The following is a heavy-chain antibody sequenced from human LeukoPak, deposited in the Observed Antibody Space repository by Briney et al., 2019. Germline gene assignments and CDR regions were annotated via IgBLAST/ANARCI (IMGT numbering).Heavy chain of an antibody. J-gene: IGHJ4*02. CDR2: INSDGSST. D-gene: IGHD5-12*01. Sequence: PGGSLGLSCAASGFTFSSYWMHWVRQAPGKGLVWVSRINSDGSSTSYADSVKGRFTISRDNAKNTLYLQMNSLRAEDTAVYYCARESGYDYAVVKNWGQGTLVTVSS. CDR3: ARESGYDYAVVKN. CDR1: GFTFSSYW. V-gene: IGHV3-74*01.